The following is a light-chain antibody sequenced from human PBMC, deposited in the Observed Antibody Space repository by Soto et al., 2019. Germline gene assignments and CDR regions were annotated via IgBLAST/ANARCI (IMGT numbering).Light chain of an antibody. V-gene: IGKV1-39*01. CDR1: QIVRSN. J-gene: IGKJ2*01. Sequence: DIQMTQSPSSLSASVGDRVTITCRASQIVRSNLNWYQQKPGKVPELLIYAASTLQPGFPSRFRSSGSGTDFTLTVSSLQPEDFATYHCQQTFSRPYTFGQGTKLEIE. CDR3: QQTFSRPYT. CDR2: AAS.